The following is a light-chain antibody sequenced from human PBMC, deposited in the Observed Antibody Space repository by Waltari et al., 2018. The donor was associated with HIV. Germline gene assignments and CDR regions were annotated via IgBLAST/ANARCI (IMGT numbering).Light chain of an antibody. CDR1: SGSVSTSYY. CDR2: STN. V-gene: IGLV8-61*01. Sequence: QTVVTQEPSFSVSPGGTVTLTCGLSSGSVSTSYYPSWYQQTPGQAHRPLSASTNPLCSGVPDRFSGSILGKKAALTIAGAQADDESDYYCVLYMGSGIWVFGGGTKLTVL. CDR3: VLYMGSGIWV. J-gene: IGLJ3*02.